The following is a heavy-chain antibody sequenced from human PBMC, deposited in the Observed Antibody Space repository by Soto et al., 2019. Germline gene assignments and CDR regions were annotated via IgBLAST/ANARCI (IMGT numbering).Heavy chain of an antibody. D-gene: IGHD2-2*01. Sequence: VQLQESGPRLVRPSETLSLSCTVSGGSISGYYWNWIRQPPGRGLEWIGYISNTGKTNYNPSLKSRVSISVDTSKNQVSLNLRAVTAEDTALYYCARDSAVGSSKRGFEYWGQGTLVTVSS. J-gene: IGHJ4*02. CDR1: GGSISGYY. V-gene: IGHV4-59*01. CDR3: ARDSAVGSSKRGFEY. CDR2: ISNTGKT.